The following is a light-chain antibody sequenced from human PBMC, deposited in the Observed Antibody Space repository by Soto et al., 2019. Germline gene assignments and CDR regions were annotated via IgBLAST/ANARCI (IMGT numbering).Light chain of an antibody. CDR1: QSVSSN. Sequence: EIVMTQSPATLSVSPGERATLSCRASQSVSSNLAWYQQKPGQAPRLLLYGASTRATGIPARFSGSGSGTEFTLTISSLQAEDFAVYYCQQYTNWPSWTFYQGTKVEIK. J-gene: IGKJ1*01. CDR2: GAS. CDR3: QQYTNWPSWT. V-gene: IGKV3-15*01.